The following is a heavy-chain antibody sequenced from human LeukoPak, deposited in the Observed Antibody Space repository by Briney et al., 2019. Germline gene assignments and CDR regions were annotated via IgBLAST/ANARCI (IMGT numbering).Heavy chain of an antibody. D-gene: IGHD2-21*01. V-gene: IGHV6-1*01. CDR1: GDSVSSNSAA. J-gene: IGHJ3*02. CDR3: CHSLSGRTGAFDI. CDR2: TYYRSKWYN. Sequence: SQTLTLTCAISGDSVSSNSAAWNWIRQSPSRGLEWLGRTYYRSKWYNDYAVSVKSRITINPDTSKNQFSLQLDSVTPEDTAVYYCCHSLSGRTGAFDIWGRGTVVTVSS.